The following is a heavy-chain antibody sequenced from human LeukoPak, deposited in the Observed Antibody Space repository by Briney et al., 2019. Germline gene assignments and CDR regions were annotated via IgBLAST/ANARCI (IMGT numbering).Heavy chain of an antibody. CDR3: ATDRTQYSSSWYYFDY. Sequence: ASVKVSCKASGYTFTSYYMHWVRQAPGQGLEWMGGFDPEDGETIYAQKFQGRVTMTEDTSTDTAYMELSSLRSEDTAVYYCATDRTQYSSSWYYFDYWGQGTLVTVPS. J-gene: IGHJ4*02. D-gene: IGHD6-13*01. CDR1: GYTFTSYY. V-gene: IGHV1-24*01. CDR2: FDPEDGET.